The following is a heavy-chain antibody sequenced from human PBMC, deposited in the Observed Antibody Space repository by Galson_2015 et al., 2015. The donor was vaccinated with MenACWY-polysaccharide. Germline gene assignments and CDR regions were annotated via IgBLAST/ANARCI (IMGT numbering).Heavy chain of an antibody. CDR1: GGSISDTF. V-gene: IGHV4-39*07. J-gene: IGHJ4*02. D-gene: IGHD2-15*01. CDR2: VDYSGNT. Sequence: ETLSLTCTVSGGSISDTFWSWIRQPPGKGLEWTGTVDYSGNTYYNPSLKSRVTISIDTSRTQFYLNLNSVTAADAAVYYCARAGRTDTVVVGYGWGLDYWGQGILVTVSS. CDR3: ARAGRTDTVVVGYGWGLDY.